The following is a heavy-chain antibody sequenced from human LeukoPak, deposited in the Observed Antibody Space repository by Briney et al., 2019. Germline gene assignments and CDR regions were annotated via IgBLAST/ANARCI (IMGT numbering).Heavy chain of an antibody. CDR1: GYTFTGYY. V-gene: IGHV1-2*06. CDR3: ARVPPDYGEYYFDY. CDR2: INPNSGGT. Sequence: ASVKVSCKASGYTFTGYYMPWVRQAPGQGLEWMGRINPNSGGTNYAQKFQGRVTMTRDTSISTAYMALSRLRSDDTAVYYCARVPPDYGEYYFDYWGQGTLVTVSS. D-gene: IGHD4-17*01. J-gene: IGHJ4*02.